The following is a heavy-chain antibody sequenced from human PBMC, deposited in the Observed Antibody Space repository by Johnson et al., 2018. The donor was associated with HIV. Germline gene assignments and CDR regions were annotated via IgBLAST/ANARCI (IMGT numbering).Heavy chain of an antibody. CDR3: ARDGNGLGGIVGARGAFDI. D-gene: IGHD1-26*01. V-gene: IGHV3-66*01. J-gene: IGHJ3*02. Sequence: VQLVESGGGLVQPGGSLRLSCAASGFTVSSNYMSWVRQAPGKGLEWVSVIYSGGSTHYANSVKGRFTISRDNSKNTLYLQMGSLRAEDMAVYYCARDGNGLGGIVGARGAFDIWGQGTMVTVSS. CDR2: IYSGGST. CDR1: GFTVSSNY.